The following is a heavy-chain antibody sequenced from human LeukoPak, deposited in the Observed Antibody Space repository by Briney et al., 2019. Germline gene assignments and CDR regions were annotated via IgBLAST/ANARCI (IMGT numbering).Heavy chain of an antibody. D-gene: IGHD3-22*01. CDR2: RYTSGST. CDR3: AIGVYIDSSGLSPALDL. CDR1: GGSLTSCY. J-gene: IGHJ2*01. Sequence: PSETLSLTCTVSGGSLTSCYWSWIRQPAGKGLEWIGRRYTSGSTNYNHSLKSQVTMSIDTAKNQFSLKLSTVNAADPAVDFCAIGVYIDSSGLSPALDLWGRGTLVTVSS. V-gene: IGHV4-4*07.